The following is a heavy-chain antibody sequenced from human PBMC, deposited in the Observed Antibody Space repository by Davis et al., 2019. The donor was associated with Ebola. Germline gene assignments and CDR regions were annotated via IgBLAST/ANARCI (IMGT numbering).Heavy chain of an antibody. Sequence: MPSETLSLTCTVSGGSISSYYWSWIRQPPGKGLEWIGYIYYSGSTNYNPSLKSRVTISVDTSKNQFSLKLSSVTAADTAVYYCASINSGSSTNAFDIWGQGTMVTVSS. J-gene: IGHJ3*02. D-gene: IGHD1-26*01. V-gene: IGHV4-59*01. CDR2: IYYSGST. CDR1: GGSISSYY. CDR3: ASINSGSSTNAFDI.